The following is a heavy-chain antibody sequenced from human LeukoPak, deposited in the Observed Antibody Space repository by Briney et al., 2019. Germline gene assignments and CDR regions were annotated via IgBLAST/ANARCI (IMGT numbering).Heavy chain of an antibody. V-gene: IGHV1-69*13. CDR1: GGTFSSYA. D-gene: IGHD2-2*01. J-gene: IGHJ5*02. Sequence: ASVKVSCKASGGTFSSYAISWVRQAPGQGLEWMVGIIPIFGTANYAQKFQGRVTITADESTSTAYMELSSLRSEDTAVYYCARSWHCSSTSCYSDWFDPWGQGTLVTVSS. CDR3: ARSWHCSSTSCYSDWFDP. CDR2: IIPIFGTA.